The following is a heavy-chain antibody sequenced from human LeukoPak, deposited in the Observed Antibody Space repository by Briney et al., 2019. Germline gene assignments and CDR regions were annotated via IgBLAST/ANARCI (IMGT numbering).Heavy chain of an antibody. V-gene: IGHV3-66*01. Sequence: GGSLRLSCAASGFIVSSQYMSWVRQAPGKGLDWVSVIYDGDITYYADSVKGRFTISRDSSMDTLYLQMNSLRAEDTAVYYCAKVAPAGTYFDSWGQGTLVTVSS. J-gene: IGHJ4*02. D-gene: IGHD6-13*01. CDR1: GFIVSSQY. CDR2: IYDGDIT. CDR3: AKVAPAGTYFDS.